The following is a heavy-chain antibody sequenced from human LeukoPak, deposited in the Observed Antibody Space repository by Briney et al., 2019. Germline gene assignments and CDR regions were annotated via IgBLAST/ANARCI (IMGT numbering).Heavy chain of an antibody. CDR1: GFTFSYYT. CDR2: ISSTGSSI. J-gene: IGHJ5*02. D-gene: IGHD1-1*01. Sequence: GGSRRLSCAASGFTFSYYTMSWVRQAPGKGLEWVSSISSTGSSIYYADSVKGRFTISRDNAKNSLYLQMSSLRVEDTAVYYCARDDVAWNDVHWFDPWGQGTLVTVSS. V-gene: IGHV3-21*01. CDR3: ARDDVAWNDVHWFDP.